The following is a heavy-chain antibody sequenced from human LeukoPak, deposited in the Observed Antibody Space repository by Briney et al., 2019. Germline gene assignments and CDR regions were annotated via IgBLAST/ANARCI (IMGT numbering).Heavy chain of an antibody. D-gene: IGHD3-9*01. CDR1: GFTFSSYS. CDR3: ARASSKQLAGYLPDGFDI. Sequence: GGSPRLSCAASGFTFSSYSMNWVRQAPGKGLEWVSSISSSGTYVYYADSVKGRSTISRDNAKNSLSLQMNSLRADDAAVYYCARASSKQLAGYLPDGFDIWGQGTMVTVSS. CDR2: ISSSGTYV. V-gene: IGHV3-21*01. J-gene: IGHJ3*02.